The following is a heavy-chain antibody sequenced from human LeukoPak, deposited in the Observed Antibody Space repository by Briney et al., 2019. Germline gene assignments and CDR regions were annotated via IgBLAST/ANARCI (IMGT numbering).Heavy chain of an antibody. Sequence: PGGSLRLSCAASGFTFSSYAMSWVRQAPGKGLEWVSAISGSGGSTYYADSVKGRFTISRDNSKNTLYLQMNSLRAEDTAVYYCAKSIVVVVAATRLFDYWGQGTLVTVSS. CDR3: AKSIVVVVAATRLFDY. D-gene: IGHD2-15*01. V-gene: IGHV3-23*01. CDR2: ISGSGGST. J-gene: IGHJ4*02. CDR1: GFTFSSYA.